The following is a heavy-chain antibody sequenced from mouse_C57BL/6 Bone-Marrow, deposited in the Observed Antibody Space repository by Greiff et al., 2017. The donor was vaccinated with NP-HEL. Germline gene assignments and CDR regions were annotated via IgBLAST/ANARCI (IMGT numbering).Heavy chain of an antibody. V-gene: IGHV2-5*01. CDR2: IWSGGST. Sequence: VQLQQSGPGLVQPSQSLSITCTVSGFSLTSYGVHWVRQSPGKGLEWLGVIWSGGSTAYYAAFMSRLSITKDNYKSRVFFKVNSLQADDTAIYYCAHSNIDVWGTGTTVTVSS. J-gene: IGHJ1*03. CDR1: GFSLTSYG. CDR3: AHSNIDV. D-gene: IGHD2-5*01.